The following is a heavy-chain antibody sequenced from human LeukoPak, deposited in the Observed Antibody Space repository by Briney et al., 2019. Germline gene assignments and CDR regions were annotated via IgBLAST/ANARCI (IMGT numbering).Heavy chain of an antibody. CDR2: ISAYNGNT. CDR1: GYTFNRYG. CDR3: AREGAYGDFEY. Sequence: GASVKVSCKASGYTFNRYGISWVRQAPGQGLEWMGWISAYNGNTNYAQKVQGGVTMTTNTSTSTAYMELRSLRSDDTAVYYCAREGAYGDFEYWGQGTLVTVSS. D-gene: IGHD4-17*01. J-gene: IGHJ4*02. V-gene: IGHV1-18*01.